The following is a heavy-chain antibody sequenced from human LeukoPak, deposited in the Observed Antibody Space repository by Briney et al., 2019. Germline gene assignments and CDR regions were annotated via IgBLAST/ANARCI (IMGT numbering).Heavy chain of an antibody. CDR3: ATLVVVAPLLFDP. V-gene: IGHV1-8*01. CDR2: MNPNSGST. D-gene: IGHD2-15*01. J-gene: IGHJ5*02. CDR1: GYTFTSYD. Sequence: ASVKVSCKVSGYTFTSYDINWVRQATGQGLEWMGWMNPNSGSTGYAQKFQGRVTMTRNTSISTAYMELSSLRSEDTAVYYCATLVVVAPLLFDPWGQGTLVTVSS.